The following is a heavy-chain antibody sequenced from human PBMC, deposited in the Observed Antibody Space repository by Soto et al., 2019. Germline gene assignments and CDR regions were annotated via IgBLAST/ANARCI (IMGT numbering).Heavy chain of an antibody. V-gene: IGHV3-23*01. CDR2: ISGSGGST. CDR3: AKARRYTSDLSD. Sequence: EVQLLESGGGLVQPGGSLRLSCAASGFTFSSYAMSWVRQAPGKGLEWVSAISGSGGSTYYADSVKGRFTISSDSSKTTLYLQMSSLRADDTAIYYCAKARRYTSDLSDWGQGTLVTVSP. CDR1: GFTFSSYA. D-gene: IGHD6-19*01. J-gene: IGHJ4*02.